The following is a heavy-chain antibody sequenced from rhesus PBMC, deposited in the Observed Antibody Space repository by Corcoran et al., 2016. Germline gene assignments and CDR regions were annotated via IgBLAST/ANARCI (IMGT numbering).Heavy chain of an antibody. Sequence: QVQLQESGPGRVKPPETMPRTCAGSGASISSNYCSWICQPPGKGLEWIGYIYGGGRSTSYNPSLKSRVTISKDTSKNQFSLKLSSVTAADTAVYYCARTGGGGSSYVDRFDVWGAGVLVTVSS. CDR3: ARTGGGGSSYVDRFDV. J-gene: IGHJ5-1*01. V-gene: IGHV4S6*01. D-gene: IGHD6-43*01. CDR1: GASISSNY. CDR2: IYGGGRST.